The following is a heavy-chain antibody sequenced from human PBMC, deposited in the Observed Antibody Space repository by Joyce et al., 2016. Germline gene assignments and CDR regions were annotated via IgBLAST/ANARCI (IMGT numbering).Heavy chain of an antibody. CDR3: AKRYDYVDY. CDR1: GFTCSNYG. Sequence: QVQLVESGGGVVQPGRSLRLSCAASGFTCSNYGMHWVRQAPGKGLEWVAVIANDGNKKYYADSVKGRFTISRDNSKNTLYLQMNSLRAEDTAVYYCAKRYDYVDYWGQGTLVTVSS. D-gene: IGHD3-16*01. J-gene: IGHJ4*02. V-gene: IGHV3-30*18. CDR2: IANDGNKK.